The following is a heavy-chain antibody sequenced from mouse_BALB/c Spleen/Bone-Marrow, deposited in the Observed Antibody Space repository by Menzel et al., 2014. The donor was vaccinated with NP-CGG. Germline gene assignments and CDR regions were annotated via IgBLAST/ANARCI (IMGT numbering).Heavy chain of an antibody. J-gene: IGHJ2*01. D-gene: IGHD1-1*01. CDR2: IYPGSGNT. CDR3: AREPYYGYYFDY. V-gene: IGHV1-84*02. Sequence: QVQLQQSGPELVKPGASVKISCKASGYTFTDYYINWVKRKPGQGLERIGWIYPGSGNTKYNEKFKGKATLTVDTSSSTAYMQLSSLTSEDTAVYFCAREPYYGYYFDYWGQGTTLTVSS. CDR1: GYTFTDYY.